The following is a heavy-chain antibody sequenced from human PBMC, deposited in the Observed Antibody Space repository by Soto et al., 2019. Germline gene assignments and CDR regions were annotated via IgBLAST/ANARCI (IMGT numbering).Heavy chain of an antibody. V-gene: IGHV1-2*04. Sequence: ASVKVSCKASGYTFTGYCIHWVRQAPGQGLEWMGWNNPNSGGTNYAQKFQGWVTVTRDTSISTVYMELSRLRSDDTAVYYCARDLAAGYSNGYYYMDVWGKGTTVTVSS. J-gene: IGHJ6*03. CDR2: NNPNSGGT. CDR1: GYTFTGYC. CDR3: ARDLAAGYSNGYYYMDV. D-gene: IGHD6-19*01.